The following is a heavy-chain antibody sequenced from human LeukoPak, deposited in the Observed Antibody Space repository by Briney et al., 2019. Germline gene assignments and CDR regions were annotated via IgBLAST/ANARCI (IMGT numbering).Heavy chain of an antibody. J-gene: IGHJ4*02. Sequence: SETLSLTCTVSGGSISSYYWSWIRQPPGKGLEWIGYIYYSGSTNYNPSLKSRVTISVDTSKNQFSLKLNSVTAADTAVYYCAAGITGRTIDYWGQGTLVTVSS. D-gene: IGHD1-20*01. CDR1: GGSISSYY. V-gene: IGHV4-59*01. CDR3: AAGITGRTIDY. CDR2: IYYSGST.